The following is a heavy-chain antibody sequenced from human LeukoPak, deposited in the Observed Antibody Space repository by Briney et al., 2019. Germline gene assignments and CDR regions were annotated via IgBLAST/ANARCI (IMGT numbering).Heavy chain of an antibody. CDR2: IKEDGTRK. D-gene: IGHD7-27*01. CDR3: ARDRFRAGEIDY. CDR1: GFTFSSHW. Sequence: GGSLRLSCAASGFTFSSHWMTWVRQAPGKGLEWVANIKEDGTRKNYVDSVKGRFTISRDNAKNSLYLQMNSLRAEDTAVYYCARDRFRAGEIDYWGQGTLVTVSS. V-gene: IGHV3-7*01. J-gene: IGHJ4*02.